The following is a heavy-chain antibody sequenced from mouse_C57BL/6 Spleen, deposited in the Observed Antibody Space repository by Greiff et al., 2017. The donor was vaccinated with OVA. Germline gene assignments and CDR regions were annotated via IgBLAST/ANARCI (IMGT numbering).Heavy chain of an antibody. CDR2: IYPGSGST. D-gene: IGHD2-1*01. Sequence: QVQLQQPGAELVKPGASVKMSCKASGYTFTSYWITWVKQRLGQGLEWIGDIYPGSGSTNYNEKFKSKATLTVDTSSSTAYMQLSSLTSEDSAVYYCARRDYGNYYWYFDVWGTGTTVTVSS. CDR3: ARRDYGNYYWYFDV. CDR1: GYTFTSYW. V-gene: IGHV1-55*01. J-gene: IGHJ1*03.